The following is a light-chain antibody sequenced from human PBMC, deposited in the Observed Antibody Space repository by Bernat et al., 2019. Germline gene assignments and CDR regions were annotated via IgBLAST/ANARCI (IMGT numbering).Light chain of an antibody. CDR2: GAS. CDR3: QQYTGPPFP. Sequence: IVLTQSPGTLSVSPGERATLSCMASQSVRSNYLAWYQHRRGQPPRRRIYGASIRAPGIPDRFSVSGSGTDFTLTISRLEPEDFAVYYCQQYTGPPFPSGPGT. J-gene: IGKJ3*01. V-gene: IGKV3-20*01. CDR1: QSVRSNY.